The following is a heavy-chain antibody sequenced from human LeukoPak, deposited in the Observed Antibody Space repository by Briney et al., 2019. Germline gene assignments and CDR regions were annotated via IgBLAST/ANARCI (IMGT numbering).Heavy chain of an antibody. CDR3: ARDPGIAVAGGSY. V-gene: IGHV3-21*01. CDR2: ISSSSSYI. CDR1: GFTFSSYG. J-gene: IGHJ4*02. D-gene: IGHD6-19*01. Sequence: GGSLRLSCAVSGFTFSSYGMSWVRQAPGKGLEWVSSISSSSSYIYYADSVKGRFTISRDNAKNSLYLQMNSLRAEDTAVYYCARDPGIAVAGGSYWGQGTLVTVSS.